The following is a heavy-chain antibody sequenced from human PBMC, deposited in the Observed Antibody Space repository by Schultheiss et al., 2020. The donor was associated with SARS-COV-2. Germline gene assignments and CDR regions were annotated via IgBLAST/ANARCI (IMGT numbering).Heavy chain of an antibody. Sequence: GESLKISCAASGFTFSSYGMHWVRQAPGKGLEWVSYISSSSSYTNYADSVKGRFTISRDNSKNTLYLQMNSLRAEDTAVYYCAKEEGSGSYSLDYWGQGTLVTVSS. CDR3: AKEEGSGSYSLDY. CDR2: ISSSSSYT. D-gene: IGHD1-26*01. V-gene: IGHV3-21*05. CDR1: GFTFSSYG. J-gene: IGHJ4*02.